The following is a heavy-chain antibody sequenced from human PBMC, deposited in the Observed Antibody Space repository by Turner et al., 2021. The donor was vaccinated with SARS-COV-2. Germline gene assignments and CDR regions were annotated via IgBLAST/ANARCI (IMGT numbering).Heavy chain of an antibody. V-gene: IGHV1-46*01. Sequence: QVQLVQSGAEGKKPAASVKVSFKASGYTFTSYYMQWVRQAPGQGLEWMGIINPSGGSTGYAQKFQGRVTMTRDTSTSTVYMELSSLRSEDTAVYYCARVGGAFDIWGQGTMVTVSS. CDR3: ARVGGAFDI. CDR1: GYTFTSYY. J-gene: IGHJ3*02. CDR2: INPSGGST.